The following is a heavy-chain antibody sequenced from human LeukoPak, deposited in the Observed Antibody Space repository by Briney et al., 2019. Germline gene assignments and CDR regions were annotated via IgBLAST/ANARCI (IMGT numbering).Heavy chain of an antibody. Sequence: SETLSLTCVVYGGSSSGFYWTWIRQTPGKGLEWIGKINVGGGTNYNPSLKSRVTISVDKSKNQFSLKLSSVTAADTAVYYCARGYTYYYGSGSYYRDGSGRWFDPWGQGTLVTVSS. CDR3: ARGYTYYYGSGSYYRDGSGRWFDP. CDR1: GGSSSGFY. J-gene: IGHJ5*02. D-gene: IGHD3-10*01. V-gene: IGHV4-34*01. CDR2: INVGGGT.